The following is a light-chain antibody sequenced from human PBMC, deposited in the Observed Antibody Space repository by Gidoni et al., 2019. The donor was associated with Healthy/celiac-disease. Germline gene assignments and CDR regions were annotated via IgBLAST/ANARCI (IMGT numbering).Light chain of an antibody. V-gene: IGKV4-1*01. CDR3: QQYYSTPIT. CDR1: QSVLYSSNNKNY. Sequence: DIVLTQSSDSLAVSLGEWATINCKSSQSVLYSSNNKNYLAWYQQKPGQPPKLLIYWASTRESGVPDRFSGSGSGTDFTLTSSSLQAEDVAVYYCQQYYSTPITFGQXTRLEIK. J-gene: IGKJ5*01. CDR2: WAS.